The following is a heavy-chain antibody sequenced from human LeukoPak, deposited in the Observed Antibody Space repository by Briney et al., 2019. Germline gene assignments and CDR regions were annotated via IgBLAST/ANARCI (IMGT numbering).Heavy chain of an antibody. D-gene: IGHD6-19*01. CDR2: INEDGSNK. V-gene: IGHV3-7*01. CDR3: TRVIVAVPGYFDYFDF. Sequence: PGGSLRLSYTASGFIFSNHYMRWLRQAPGKGLEWVANINEDGSNKWHLGSVKGRFTVSRDNARNSLYLQMDSLRVEDTAVYYCTRVIVAVPGYFDYFDFWGQGVLVTVSS. J-gene: IGHJ4*02. CDR1: GFIFSNHY.